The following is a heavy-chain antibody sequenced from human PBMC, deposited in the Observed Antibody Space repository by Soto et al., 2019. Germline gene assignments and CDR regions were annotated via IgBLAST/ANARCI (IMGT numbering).Heavy chain of an antibody. CDR2: IRGDGGQT. J-gene: IGHJ4*02. Sequence: SLRLSCTASGFTFSSYGMGWVRQAPGKGLQWVSTIRGDGGQTHYTDSVKGRFSISRDNSKNTVYLQMDSLRAEDTAMYFCARDVGLDSDDFFAYWGQGTQVTVSS. V-gene: IGHV3-23*01. CDR1: GFTFSSYG. CDR3: ARDVGLDSDDFFAY. D-gene: IGHD3-9*01.